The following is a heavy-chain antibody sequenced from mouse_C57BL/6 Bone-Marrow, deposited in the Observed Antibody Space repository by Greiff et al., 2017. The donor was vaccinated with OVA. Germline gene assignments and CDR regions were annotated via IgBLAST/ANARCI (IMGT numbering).Heavy chain of an antibody. Sequence: VQLQQPGAELVRPGTSVKLSCKASGYTFTSYWMHWVKQRPGQGLEWIGVIDPSDSYTNYNQKFKGKATLTVDTSSSTAYMQLSSLTSEDSAVYYCARGGSHWYFDVWGTGTTVTVSS. CDR2: IDPSDSYT. J-gene: IGHJ1*03. V-gene: IGHV1-59*01. CDR3: ARGGSHWYFDV. D-gene: IGHD3-1*01. CDR1: GYTFTSYW.